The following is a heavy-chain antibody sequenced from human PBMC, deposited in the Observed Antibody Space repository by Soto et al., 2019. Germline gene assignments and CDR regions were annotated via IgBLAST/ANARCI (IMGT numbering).Heavy chain of an antibody. CDR1: GYTFSNNW. CDR2: IDPSGSYT. CDR3: ARAIEMATIGWFDP. Sequence: PGESLKISCQGSGYTFSNNWISWVRQKPGKGLEWMGKIDPSGSYTDYSPSFQGHVSLSVDKSVSTAYLQWSSLKASDSAIYYCARAIEMATIGWFDPWGQGTLVTVSS. D-gene: IGHD5-12*01. V-gene: IGHV5-10-1*01. J-gene: IGHJ5*02.